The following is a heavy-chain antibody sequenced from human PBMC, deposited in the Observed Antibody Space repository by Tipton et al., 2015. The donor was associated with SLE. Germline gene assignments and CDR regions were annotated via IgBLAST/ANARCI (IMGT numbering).Heavy chain of an antibody. Sequence: TLSLTCTVSGGSISSYYWSWIRQPPGKGLEWIGHIYYSGSTNYNPSLKSRVTISVDTSKNQFSLKLSSVTAADTAVYYCARRSWWGQGAFDIWGQGTMVTVSS. V-gene: IGHV4-59*08. D-gene: IGHD2-8*02. CDR1: GGSISSYY. J-gene: IGHJ3*02. CDR3: ARRSWWGQGAFDI. CDR2: IYYSGST.